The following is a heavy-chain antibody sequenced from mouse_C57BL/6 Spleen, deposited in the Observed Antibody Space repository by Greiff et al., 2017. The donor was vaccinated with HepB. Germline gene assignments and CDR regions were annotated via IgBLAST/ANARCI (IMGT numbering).Heavy chain of an antibody. V-gene: IGHV1-81*01. Sequence: VQLQQSGAELARPGASVKLSCKASGYTFTSYGISWVKQRTGQGLEWIGEIYPRSGNTYYNEKFKGKATLTADKSSSTAYMELRSLTSEDSAVYFCAREGTTVVATRFDYWGQGTTLTVSS. J-gene: IGHJ2*01. CDR3: AREGTTVVATRFDY. D-gene: IGHD1-1*01. CDR2: IYPRSGNT. CDR1: GYTFTSYG.